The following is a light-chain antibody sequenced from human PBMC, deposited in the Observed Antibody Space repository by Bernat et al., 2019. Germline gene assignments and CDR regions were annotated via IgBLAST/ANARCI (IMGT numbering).Light chain of an antibody. CDR3: QQSYSTPT. V-gene: IGKV1-39*01. Sequence: IQLTQSPSSLSASAGDRVTIACRASQNINIYLNWYQHKPGKAPNLLIYAGSTLQNGVPSRFSGSGSGTDFTLTISSLQVEDFATYYCQQSYSTPTFGQGTKLEIK. CDR1: QNINIY. J-gene: IGKJ2*01. CDR2: AGS.